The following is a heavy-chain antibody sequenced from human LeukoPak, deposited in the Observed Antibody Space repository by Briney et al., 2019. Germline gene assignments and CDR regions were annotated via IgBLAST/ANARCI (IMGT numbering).Heavy chain of an antibody. V-gene: IGHV4-39*01. J-gene: IGHJ4*02. CDR1: GGSISSSSYY. D-gene: IGHD5-18*01. Sequence: PSETLSLTCTVSGGSISSSSYYWGWIRQPPGKGLEWIGSIYYSGSTYYNPSLKSRVTISVDTSKNQFSLKLSSVTAADTAVYYCEIYGYDNYFDYWGQGTRVTVSS. CDR2: IYYSGST. CDR3: EIYGYDNYFDY.